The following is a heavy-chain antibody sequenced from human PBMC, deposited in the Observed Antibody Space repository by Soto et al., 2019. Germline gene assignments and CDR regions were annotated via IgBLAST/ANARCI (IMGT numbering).Heavy chain of an antibody. Sequence: SETLSLTCAVSGASVSSGDYSWSWIRQPPGKGLEWIGYIYHSGSTYYNPSLKSRVTISVDRSKNQFSLKLSSVTAADTAVYYCARIPSPWGQGTLVTVSS. D-gene: IGHD2-21*01. CDR2: IYHSGST. J-gene: IGHJ5*02. V-gene: IGHV4-30-2*01. CDR1: GASVSSGDYS. CDR3: ARIPSP.